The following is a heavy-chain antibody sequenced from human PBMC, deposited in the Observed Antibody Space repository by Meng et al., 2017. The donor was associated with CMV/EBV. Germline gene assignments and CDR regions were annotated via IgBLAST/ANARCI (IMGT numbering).Heavy chain of an antibody. J-gene: IGHJ4*02. D-gene: IGHD1-1*01. CDR1: GGSISSYY. Sequence: QVPLQASGPGLVKPSETLSLPCAVSGGSISSYYWSWFRQPAAKGLEWIGSIYTSGSTNYNPSLKSRVTMSVDTSKNQFSLKLSSVTAADTAVYYCARVPRWNGVIDYWGQGTLVTVSS. CDR2: IYTSGST. V-gene: IGHV4-4*07. CDR3: ARVPRWNGVIDY.